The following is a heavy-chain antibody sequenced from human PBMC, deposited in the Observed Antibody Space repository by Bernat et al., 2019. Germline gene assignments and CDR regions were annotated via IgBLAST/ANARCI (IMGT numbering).Heavy chain of an antibody. V-gene: IGHV3-30*02. CDR1: GFTFSSFG. J-gene: IGHJ6*02. CDR2: IRYDGSKK. D-gene: IGHD6-19*01. Sequence: QVHLVESGGGVVQPGGSLRLSCAASGFTFSSFGMHWVRQATGKGLEWVALIRYDGSKKYYADSVKGQVTISRDNSKNMLYLQMNSLRAEDTAVYYCAKSVYSSDNYGMDVWGQGTTVTVSS. CDR3: AKSVYSSDNYGMDV.